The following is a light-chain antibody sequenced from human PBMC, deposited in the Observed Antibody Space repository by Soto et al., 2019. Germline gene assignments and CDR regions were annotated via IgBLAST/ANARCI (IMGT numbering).Light chain of an antibody. CDR2: VAS. CDR3: QQSFSTPQT. V-gene: IGKV1-39*01. J-gene: IGKJ4*01. CDR1: QSINIY. Sequence: DIQMTQSPSSLSASVGDSVTITCRASQSINIYLSWYQQKSGKAPKLLINVASTLQGGVPSRFSGSGSGTEFTLAISSLQPEDSATYYCQQSFSTPQTFGAGTRVEIK.